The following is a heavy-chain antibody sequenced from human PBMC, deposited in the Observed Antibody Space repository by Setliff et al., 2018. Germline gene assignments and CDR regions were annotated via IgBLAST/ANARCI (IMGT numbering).Heavy chain of an antibody. D-gene: IGHD3-16*01. V-gene: IGHV4-39*07. J-gene: IGHJ4*02. CDR3: RLWSHDYHNDY. CDR1: GGSISSMSYY. Sequence: SETLSLTCTVSGGSISSMSYYWGWIRQPPGKGLEWIGSIYHSGSSYYNSSLRSRVTISVDTSKNQFSLILTSVTAADTAVYYCRLWSHDYHNDYWGQGTLVTVS. CDR2: IYHSGSS.